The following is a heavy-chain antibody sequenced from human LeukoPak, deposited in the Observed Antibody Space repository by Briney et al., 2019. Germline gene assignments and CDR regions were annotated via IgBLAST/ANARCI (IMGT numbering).Heavy chain of an antibody. CDR1: RFTFNNYA. D-gene: IGHD6-13*01. CDR2: ISGSGVIT. V-gene: IGHV3-23*01. Sequence: GGSLRLSCAASRFTFNNYAMSWVRQAPGKGLEWVSAISGSGVITYYADSVKGRFTISRDNSKNTLYLQMNTLRVEDTGVYYIAKEGYSSTWNADFDYWGQGTLVIVSS. J-gene: IGHJ4*02. CDR3: AKEGYSSTWNADFDY.